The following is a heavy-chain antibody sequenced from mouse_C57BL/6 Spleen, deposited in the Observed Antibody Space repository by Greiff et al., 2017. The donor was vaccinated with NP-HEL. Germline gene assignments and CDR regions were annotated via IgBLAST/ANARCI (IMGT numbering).Heavy chain of an antibody. V-gene: IGHV1-52*01. CDR1: GYTFTSYW. CDR2: IDPSDSET. J-gene: IGHJ4*01. Sequence: QVQLQQPGAELVRPGSSVKLSCKASGYTFTSYWMHWVKQRPIQGLEWIGNIDPSDSETHYNQKFTDKATLTVDKSSSTAYMQLSRQTSEDSAVYYCARRGPTVYCGYDGVWDYWGQGTSVTVSS. D-gene: IGHD2-2*01. CDR3: ARRGPTVYCGYDGVWDY.